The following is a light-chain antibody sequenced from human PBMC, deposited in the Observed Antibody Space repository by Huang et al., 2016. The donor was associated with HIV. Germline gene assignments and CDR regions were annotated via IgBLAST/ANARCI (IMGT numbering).Light chain of an antibody. J-gene: IGKJ3*01. CDR2: GAS. Sequence: ETVLTQSPGTLSLSPGERATLSCRASQIVTSNYLAWYQQKPGQAPRLLIYGASSRATGIPDRFSGSGSGTDFTLTISRLEPEDFAVYYCQQYGSSPRFTFGPGTKVDIK. V-gene: IGKV3-20*01. CDR3: QQYGSSPRFT. CDR1: QIVTSNY.